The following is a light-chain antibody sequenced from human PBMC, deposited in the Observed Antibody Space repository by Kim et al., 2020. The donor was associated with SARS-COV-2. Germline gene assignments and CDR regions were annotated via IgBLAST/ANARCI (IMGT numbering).Light chain of an antibody. CDR3: HQYNNWPRT. V-gene: IGKV3-15*01. CDR1: QSISSK. J-gene: IGKJ2*01. Sequence: EVVMTQSPATLSVSPGERATLSCRASQSISSKLAWYQKKLGQAPRLLIYGASTRATGIPARFSGSGSETEFILTISSLQSEDFAVYYCHQYNNWPRTFGEGTKLEIK. CDR2: GAS.